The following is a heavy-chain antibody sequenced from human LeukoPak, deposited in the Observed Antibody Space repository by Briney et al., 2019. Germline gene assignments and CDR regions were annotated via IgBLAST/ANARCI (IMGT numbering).Heavy chain of an antibody. J-gene: IGHJ4*02. V-gene: IGHV1-2*02. D-gene: IGHD3-16*01. CDR3: GRDLSPSWGSRLAY. CDR2: MNPKSGGT. CDR1: GDSFIDYH. Sequence: ASVKVSCKASGDSFIDYHVQWVRQAPGQGLEWMGWMNPKSGGTEYAQKFQGRVTMTSDTSLSTVYMELSSLTSDGTAVYFCGRDLSPSWGSRLAYWAQGTRVTVSS.